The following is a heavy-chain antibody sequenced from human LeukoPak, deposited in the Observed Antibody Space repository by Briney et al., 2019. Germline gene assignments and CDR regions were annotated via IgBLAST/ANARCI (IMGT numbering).Heavy chain of an antibody. Sequence: SETLSLTCTVSGGSISSGSYYWGWIRQPPGKGLEWIGSMYHSGSTYYNPSLKSRVTISVDTSKNQFSLKLSSVTAADTAVYSCASLVLLWFGELSTNWFDPWGQGTLVTVSS. CDR1: GGSISSGSYY. CDR2: MYHSGST. CDR3: ASLVLLWFGELSTNWFDP. D-gene: IGHD3-10*01. V-gene: IGHV4-39*01. J-gene: IGHJ5*02.